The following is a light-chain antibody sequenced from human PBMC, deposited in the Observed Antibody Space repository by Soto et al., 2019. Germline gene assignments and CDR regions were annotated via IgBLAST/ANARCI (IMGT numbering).Light chain of an antibody. V-gene: IGLV1-44*01. CDR2: DNN. J-gene: IGLJ1*01. CDR1: SSNIGSKT. Sequence: QSVLTQPPSASGTPGQRVTISCSGRSSNIGSKTVNWYRQLPGTAPKLLIYDNNQRPSGVPDRFSGSKSGTSASLAISGIQSEDEADYYCAAWDDSLNGHVFGTGTKLTVL. CDR3: AAWDDSLNGHV.